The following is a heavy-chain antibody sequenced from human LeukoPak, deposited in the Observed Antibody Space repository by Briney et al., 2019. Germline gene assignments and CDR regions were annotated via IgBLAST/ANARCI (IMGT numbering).Heavy chain of an antibody. CDR3: AREFPSLHVFDY. CDR2: IYHSGST. D-gene: IGHD2-21*01. CDR1: GGSISSGGYY. J-gene: IGHJ4*02. Sequence: SETLSLTCTVSGGSISSGGYYWSWIRQPPGKGLEWIGYIYHSGSTYYNPSLKSRVTISVDRSKNQFSLKLSSVTAADTAVYYCAREFPSLHVFDYWGQGTLVTVSS. V-gene: IGHV4-30-2*01.